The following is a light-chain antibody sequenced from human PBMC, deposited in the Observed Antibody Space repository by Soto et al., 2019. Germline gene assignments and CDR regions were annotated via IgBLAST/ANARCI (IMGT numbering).Light chain of an antibody. CDR2: DVS. CDR1: SSDVDDYDY. Sequence: QSVLPQPPSVSGSPGQSITISCTGRSSDVDDYDYVSWYQQYPDKAPKLMVYDVSNRPSGVSNRFSGSKSGNTASLTISGLQADDEADYYCSSFTSSTTRVFGTGTKVTGL. V-gene: IGLV2-14*01. J-gene: IGLJ1*01. CDR3: SSFTSSTTRV.